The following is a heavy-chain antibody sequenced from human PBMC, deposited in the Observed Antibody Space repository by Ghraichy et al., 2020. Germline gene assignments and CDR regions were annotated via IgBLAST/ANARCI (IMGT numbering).Heavy chain of an antibody. CDR3: ARDKGILTGRPTEDDAFDI. CDR2: IYYSGST. Sequence: SETLSLTCTVSGGSISSYYWSWIRQPPGKGLEWIGYIYYSGSTNYNPSLKSRVTISVDTSKNQFSLKLSSVTAADTAVYYCARDKGILTGRPTEDDAFDIWGQGTMVTVSS. D-gene: IGHD3-9*01. CDR1: GGSISSYY. V-gene: IGHV4-59*01. J-gene: IGHJ3*02.